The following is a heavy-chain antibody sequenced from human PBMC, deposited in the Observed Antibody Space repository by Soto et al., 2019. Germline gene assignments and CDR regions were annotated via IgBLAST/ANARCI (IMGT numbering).Heavy chain of an antibody. J-gene: IGHJ4*02. CDR2: LSDSGDSI. V-gene: IGHV3-23*01. CDR1: GFTFSTYD. D-gene: IGHD6-13*01. CDR3: AKVSSSWYAGFFDL. Sequence: GGSLRLSCTASGFTFSTYDMHWVRQAPGKGLEWVAGLSDSGDSIYYADSVKGRFTIYRDNSMNTLYLQMNTLRVEDTAVYYCAKVSSSWYAGFFDLWGQGTLVTVSS.